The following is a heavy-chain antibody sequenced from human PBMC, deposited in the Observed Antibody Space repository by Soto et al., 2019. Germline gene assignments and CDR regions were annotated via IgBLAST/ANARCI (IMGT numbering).Heavy chain of an antibody. CDR1: GGTFSSYA. CDR2: IIPIFGTA. J-gene: IGHJ6*02. CDR3: ARETMVRGVRYYYYGMDV. D-gene: IGHD3-10*01. Sequence: VASVKVSCKASGGTFSSYAISWVRQAPGQGLEWMGGIIPIFGTANYAQKFQGRVTITADESTSTAYMELSSLRSEDTAVYYCARETMVRGVRYYYYGMDVWGQGTTVTVSS. V-gene: IGHV1-69*13.